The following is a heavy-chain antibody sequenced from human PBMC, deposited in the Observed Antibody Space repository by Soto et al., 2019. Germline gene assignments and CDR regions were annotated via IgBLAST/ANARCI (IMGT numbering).Heavy chain of an antibody. CDR1: GFTFSSYA. CDR2: ISSNGGST. Sequence: LRLSCAASGFTFSSYAMHWVRQAPGKGLEYVSAISSNGGSTYYADSVKGRFTISRDNSKNTLYLQMSSLKASDTAMYYCARHFSRIPLRGMDVWGQGTTVTVSS. V-gene: IGHV3-64*02. J-gene: IGHJ6*02. CDR3: ARHFSRIPLRGMDV. D-gene: IGHD2-21*01.